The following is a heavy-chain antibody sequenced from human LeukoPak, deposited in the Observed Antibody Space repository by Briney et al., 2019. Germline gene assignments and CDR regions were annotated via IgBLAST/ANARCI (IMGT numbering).Heavy chain of an antibody. CDR1: GFTFSYHA. CDR2: ISANGGST. V-gene: IGHV3-64*01. Sequence: GGSLRLSCEASGFTFSYHAMHWVRQAPGKGLEYVSAISANGGSTYYANSVKGRFTISRDNSKNMLYFQMDSLIPEDMGVYYCARGGIAVAGTDYGMDVWGQGTTVTVSS. D-gene: IGHD6-19*01. CDR3: ARGGIAVAGTDYGMDV. J-gene: IGHJ6*02.